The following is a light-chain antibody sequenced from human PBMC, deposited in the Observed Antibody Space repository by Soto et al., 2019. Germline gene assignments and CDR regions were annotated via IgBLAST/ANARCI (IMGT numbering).Light chain of an antibody. J-gene: IGKJ4*01. V-gene: IGKV3-15*01. Sequence: EIVMTQSPATLSVSPGERATLSCRASQSVSSNLAWYQQKPGQAPRLLIYGASTRATGIPARFSGSGSGTEFTLTISSLQSEDYAVYYCHQRTSLTFGGGTKVDIK. CDR2: GAS. CDR3: HQRTSLT. CDR1: QSVSSN.